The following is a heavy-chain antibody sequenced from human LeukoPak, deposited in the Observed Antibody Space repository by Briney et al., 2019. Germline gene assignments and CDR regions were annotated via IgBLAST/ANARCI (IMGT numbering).Heavy chain of an antibody. J-gene: IGHJ4*02. V-gene: IGHV1-2*02. CDR2: INPNSGGT. D-gene: IGHD5-18*01. Sequence: ASVKVPCKASGYTFTGYYMHWVRQAPGQGLEWMGWINPNSGGTNYAQKFQGRVTMTRDTSISTAYMELSRLRSDDTAVYYCAILVDTAMVSLFDYWGQGTLVTVSS. CDR3: AILVDTAMVSLFDY. CDR1: GYTFTGYY.